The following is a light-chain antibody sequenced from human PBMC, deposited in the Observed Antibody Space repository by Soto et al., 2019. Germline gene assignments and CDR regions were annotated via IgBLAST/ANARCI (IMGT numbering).Light chain of an antibody. V-gene: IGKV3-20*01. Sequence: EIVLTQSPGTLSLSPGERATLSCRASQSVSGSYLAWYQQQPGQAPRLLIYGTSSRATGIPDRFSGSGSGTDFTLTISRLEPEDSAVYYCQQYGSSRTFGQGTKGEIK. CDR1: QSVSGSY. CDR2: GTS. CDR3: QQYGSSRT. J-gene: IGKJ1*01.